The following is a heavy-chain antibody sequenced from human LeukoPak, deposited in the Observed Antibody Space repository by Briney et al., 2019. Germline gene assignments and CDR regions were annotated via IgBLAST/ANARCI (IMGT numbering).Heavy chain of an antibody. CDR2: IFYSGST. J-gene: IGHJ4*02. CDR3: AKRRYYASSGYWYYFDY. Sequence: SETLSLTCTVSGDSISGYYWSWIRQPPGKGLEWIGQIFYSGSTNYNPSLKSRVTISVDTSKNQFSLKLSSVTAADTAVYYCAKRRYYASSGYWYYFDYWGQGTLVTVSS. D-gene: IGHD3-22*01. CDR1: GDSISGYY. V-gene: IGHV4-59*08.